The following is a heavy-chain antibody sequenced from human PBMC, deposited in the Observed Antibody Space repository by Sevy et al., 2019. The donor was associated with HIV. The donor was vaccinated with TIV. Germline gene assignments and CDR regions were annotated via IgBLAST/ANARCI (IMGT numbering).Heavy chain of an antibody. Sequence: GGSLRLSCAASGFTFSKYSMSWVRQAPGKGLEWVSTLSFGCGRINYADSVKGRFTISRVDSKNTLYLQMNSLRADDTAVYYCAREGCTKPHDYWGQGTLVTVSS. CDR1: GFTFSKYS. CDR3: AREGCTKPHDY. D-gene: IGHD2-8*01. V-gene: IGHV3-23*01. CDR2: LSFGCGRI. J-gene: IGHJ4*02.